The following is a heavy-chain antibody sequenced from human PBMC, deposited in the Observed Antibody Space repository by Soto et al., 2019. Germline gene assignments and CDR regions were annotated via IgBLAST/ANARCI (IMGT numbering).Heavy chain of an antibody. CDR2: INHSGST. Sequence: PSETLSLTCAVYGGSFSGYYWSWIRQPPGKGLEWIGEINHSGSTNYNPSLKSRVTISVDTSKNQFSLKLSSVTAADTAVYYCARVVVVPAAHGYYYYGMDVWGQGTTVTVSS. D-gene: IGHD2-2*01. J-gene: IGHJ6*02. CDR3: ARVVVVPAAHGYYYYGMDV. V-gene: IGHV4-34*01. CDR1: GGSFSGYY.